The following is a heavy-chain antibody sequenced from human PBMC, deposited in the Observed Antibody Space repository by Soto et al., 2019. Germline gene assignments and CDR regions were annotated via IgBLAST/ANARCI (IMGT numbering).Heavy chain of an antibody. CDR3: ARGELRFWFDP. D-gene: IGHD1-26*01. J-gene: IGHJ5*02. CDR2: IYYSGST. V-gene: IGHV4-31*03. CDR1: GGSISSGGYY. Sequence: QVQLQESGPGLVKPSQTLSLTCTVSGGSISSGGYYWSWIRQHPGKGLEWIGYIYYSGSTYYNPSLKSRVTISVDTSKHQFSLNLSSVTAADTAVYYCARGELRFWFDPWGQGTLVTVSS.